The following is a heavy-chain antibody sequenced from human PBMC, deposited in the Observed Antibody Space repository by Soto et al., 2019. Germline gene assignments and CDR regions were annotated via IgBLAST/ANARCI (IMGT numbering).Heavy chain of an antibody. CDR1: GFTFSSYA. D-gene: IGHD5-18*01. J-gene: IGHJ4*02. Sequence: EVQLLESGGGLVQPGGSLRLSCAASGFTFSSYAMSWVRQPPGKGLEWVSVISASAGTTYYADSVKGRFTISRDSSKNMLFLQMNSLRAEDTAVYYCAKDGVWIQLRFGDWGQGTLVTVSP. CDR3: AKDGVWIQLRFGD. V-gene: IGHV3-23*01. CDR2: ISASAGTT.